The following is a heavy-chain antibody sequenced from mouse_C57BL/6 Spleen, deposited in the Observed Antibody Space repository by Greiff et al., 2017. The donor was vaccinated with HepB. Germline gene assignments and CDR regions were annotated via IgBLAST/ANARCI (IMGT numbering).Heavy chain of an antibody. CDR1: GYTFTSYW. CDR2: IDPSDSYT. D-gene: IGHD3-2*02. Sequence: QVQLQQPGAELVKPGASVKLSCKASGYTFTSYWMQWVKQRPGQGLEWIGEIDPSDSYTNYNQKFKGKATLTVDTSSSTAYMQLSSLTSEDSAVYYCARSALTAQVDWFAYWGQGTLVTVSA. CDR3: ARSALTAQVDWFAY. J-gene: IGHJ3*01. V-gene: IGHV1-50*01.